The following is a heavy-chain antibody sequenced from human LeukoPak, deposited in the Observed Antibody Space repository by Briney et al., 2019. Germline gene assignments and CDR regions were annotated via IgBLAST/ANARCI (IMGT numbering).Heavy chain of an antibody. CDR3: ATRVGLTRYWYFDL. Sequence: GGSLRLSCAASGFTFSNNAMSWVRQAPGKGLEWVSSISASGGSTSYTDSVKGRFTFSRDNSKNTLYLQMNSLRVEDTAVYYCATRVGLTRYWYFDLWGRGTLVTVSS. CDR1: GFTFSNNA. J-gene: IGHJ2*01. V-gene: IGHV3-23*01. CDR2: ISASGGST.